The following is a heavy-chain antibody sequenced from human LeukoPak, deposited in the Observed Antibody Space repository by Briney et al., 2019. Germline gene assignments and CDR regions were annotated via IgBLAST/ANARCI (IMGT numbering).Heavy chain of an antibody. V-gene: IGHV1-3*01. CDR2: INAGYDNT. Sequence: ASVKVSCKASGYTFASYAIHWVRQAPGQRLEWMGWINAGYDNTEYSQKFQGRVTITRDTSATTAYMELSSLRSEDTAVYYCAGSYCTTTDCYTWFDPWGQGTLVTVSS. CDR1: GYTFASYA. D-gene: IGHD2-2*02. J-gene: IGHJ5*02. CDR3: AGSYCTTTDCYTWFDP.